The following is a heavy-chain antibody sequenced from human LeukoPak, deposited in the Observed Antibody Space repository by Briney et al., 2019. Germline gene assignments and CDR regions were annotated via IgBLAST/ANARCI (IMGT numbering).Heavy chain of an antibody. CDR1: RVSISNSHW. CDR3: ARAGISPPHYFFDY. V-gene: IGHV4-4*02. J-gene: IGHJ4*01. Sequence: SGTLSLTCTVSRVSISNSHWWSWVRQSPGKGLEWIGEISYRGSTNYNSSLKSRVTISVDTSKNQFSLKLSSVTAADTAVYYCARAGISPPHYFFDYWGQGTLVTVSS. CDR2: ISYRGST. D-gene: IGHD2/OR15-2a*01.